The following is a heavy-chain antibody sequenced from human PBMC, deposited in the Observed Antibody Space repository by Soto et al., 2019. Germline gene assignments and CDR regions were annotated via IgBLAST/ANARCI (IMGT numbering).Heavy chain of an antibody. CDR2: IIPILGIA. CDR1: GGTFSSYT. CDR3: AREVGDCSSTGCYGGSYFDY. D-gene: IGHD2-2*01. V-gene: IGHV1-69*08. J-gene: IGHJ4*02. Sequence: QVQLVQSGAEVKKPGSSVKVSCKASGGTFSSYTISWVRQAPGQGLEWMGRIIPILGIANYAQKFQGRVTITADKSTSTAYMELSSLRSEDTAVYYCAREVGDCSSTGCYGGSYFDYWGQGTLVTVSS.